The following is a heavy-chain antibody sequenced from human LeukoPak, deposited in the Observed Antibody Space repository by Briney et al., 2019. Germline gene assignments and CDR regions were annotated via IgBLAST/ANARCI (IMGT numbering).Heavy chain of an antibody. CDR1: GGSISSYY. J-gene: IGHJ4*02. Sequence: WETLSLTCTVSGGSISSYYLSWIRQPPGKGLEWIAYISYSGSTNYNPSLRSRVTISQDTSKNLFSLKLSSVTAADTAVYYCARQNSGYDVGPFAYWGQGILVTVSS. CDR2: ISYSGST. V-gene: IGHV4-59*08. D-gene: IGHD5-12*01. CDR3: ARQNSGYDVGPFAY.